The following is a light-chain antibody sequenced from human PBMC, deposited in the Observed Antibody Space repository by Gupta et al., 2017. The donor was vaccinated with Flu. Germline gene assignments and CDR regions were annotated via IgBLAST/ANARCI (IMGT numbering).Light chain of an antibody. CDR3: GAWDSSRTHGV. J-gene: IGLJ3*02. CDR1: SSNIGNNH. V-gene: IGLV1-51*02. Sequence: QPVSTQPPSVSPAPVHKVTISCSGSSSNIGNNHVSWYPQFPGEAPELVIYESGVRRLGIPDRFSGSRSGTSATLDTTGVQAGDEADYYCGAWDSSRTHGVFGGGTKLTVL. CDR2: ESG.